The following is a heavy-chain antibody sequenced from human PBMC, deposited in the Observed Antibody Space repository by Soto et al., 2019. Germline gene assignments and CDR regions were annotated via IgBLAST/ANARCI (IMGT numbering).Heavy chain of an antibody. CDR2: IYYTGST. CDR3: ARVLTGLGMDV. V-gene: IGHV4-59*01. D-gene: IGHD3-9*01. CDR1: RGSISGDY. J-gene: IGHJ6*02. Sequence: ETLSLTCTVSRGSISGDYWSWIRQPPGEGLEWIGYIYYTGSTIYNPSLGSRVTMSVDTSKNQFSLKLSSVTAADTAVYYCARVLTGLGMDVWGQGTTVTVSS.